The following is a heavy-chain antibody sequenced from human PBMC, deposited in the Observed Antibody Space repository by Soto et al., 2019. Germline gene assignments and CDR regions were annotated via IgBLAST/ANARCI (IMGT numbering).Heavy chain of an antibody. CDR2: IKSKTDGGTT. D-gene: IGHD3-22*01. V-gene: IGHV3-15*01. J-gene: IGHJ3*02. CDR1: GFTFSNAW. CDR3: TTDLWYYYDSSGYSLDAFDI. Sequence: GGSLRLSCAASGFTFSNAWMSWVRQAPGKGLEWVGRIKSKTDGGTTDYAAPVKGRFTISRDDSKNTPYLQMNSLKTEDTAVYYCTTDLWYYYDSSGYSLDAFDIWGQGTMVTVSS.